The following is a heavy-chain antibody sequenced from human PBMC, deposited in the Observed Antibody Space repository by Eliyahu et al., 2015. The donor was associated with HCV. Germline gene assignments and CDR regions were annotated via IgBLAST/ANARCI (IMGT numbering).Heavy chain of an antibody. CDR3: AKDSSDRNLGESSTLDS. Sequence: QVQLVESGGGVVQPGRSLRLSCAASGFIFSNYGMHWVRQAPGKRLEWMAVISYDGSNKYYGDSVKGRFTISRVNSIDTVYLQMSSLRTEDTAVYYCAKDSSDRNLGESSTLDSWGQGTLVTVSS. J-gene: IGHJ4*02. CDR1: GFIFSNYG. V-gene: IGHV3-30*18. CDR2: ISYDGSNK. D-gene: IGHD3-16*02.